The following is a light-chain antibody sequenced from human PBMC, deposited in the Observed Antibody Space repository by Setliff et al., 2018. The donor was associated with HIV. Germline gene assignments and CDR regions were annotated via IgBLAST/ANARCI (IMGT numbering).Light chain of an antibody. J-gene: IGLJ1*01. Sequence: QSVLTQPPSVSGSPGQSVTLSCSGSSTDIGTYNYVSWYQQHPGKAPKLIVFNVRGRPSGVPDRFYGSKSGNTASLTISGLQPEDEADYYCCSYAGSYNYVFGSGTNHRP. CDR1: STDIGTYNY. V-gene: IGLV2-11*01. CDR2: NVR. CDR3: CSYAGSYNYV.